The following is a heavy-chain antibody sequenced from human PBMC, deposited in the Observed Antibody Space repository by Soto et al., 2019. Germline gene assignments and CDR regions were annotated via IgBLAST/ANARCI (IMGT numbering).Heavy chain of an antibody. D-gene: IGHD3-10*01. CDR3: TREGSAPYYYYGMDA. V-gene: IGHV1-18*01. CDR2: INTHNGNT. Sequence: ASVKVSCKASGYTFTTYGISWVRQAPGEGLEWLGWINTHNGNTNYAQNLQGRVFMAADTSTNTAYMELMSLRSDDTAIYYCTREGSAPYYYYGMDAWGQGTTVTVSS. J-gene: IGHJ6*02. CDR1: GYTFTTYG.